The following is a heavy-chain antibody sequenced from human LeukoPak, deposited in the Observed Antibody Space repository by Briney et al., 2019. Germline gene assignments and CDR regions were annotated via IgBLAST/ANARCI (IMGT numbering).Heavy chain of an antibody. V-gene: IGHV3-23*01. J-gene: IGHJ2*01. CDR2: AVVTGGAT. CDR3: AKDKQWLVEGHWYFDL. Sequence: GGSLRLSCAASGFTFRHFAMSWVRQAPGKGLEWVSTAVVTGGATYYADSVTGRFTISRDNAKNSLYLQMNSLRAEDTALYYCAKDKQWLVEGHWYFDLWGRGTLVTVSS. D-gene: IGHD6-19*01. CDR1: GFTFRHFA.